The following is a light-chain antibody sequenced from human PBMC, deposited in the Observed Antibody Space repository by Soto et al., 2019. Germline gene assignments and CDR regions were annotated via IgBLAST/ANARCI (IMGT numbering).Light chain of an antibody. Sequence: EIVLTQSPGTLSLSPGGRATLACRASQSVSLSYVAWSQQKPGQDPRLRIYGASSRDTGIPDRVSGSGSGTDVTLTISSLQTEDFATYYCLQHNSYPWTFGQGTKVDIK. J-gene: IGKJ1*01. V-gene: IGKV3-20*01. CDR2: GAS. CDR3: LQHNSYPWT. CDR1: QSVSLSY.